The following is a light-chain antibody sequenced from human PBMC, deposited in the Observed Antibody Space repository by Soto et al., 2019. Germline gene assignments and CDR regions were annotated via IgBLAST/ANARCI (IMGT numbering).Light chain of an antibody. CDR3: TSWTTSTTMI. V-gene: IGLV2-14*03. Sequence: QSVLTQPASVSGSPGQSITISCTGTSSDIGAYNFVSWYQQHPGKAPKLMLYDVNIRPSGVSNRCSGSQSGNTASLTISGLQAEDEADYYCTSWTTSTTMIFGGGTKLTVL. CDR1: SSDIGAYNF. J-gene: IGLJ2*01. CDR2: DVN.